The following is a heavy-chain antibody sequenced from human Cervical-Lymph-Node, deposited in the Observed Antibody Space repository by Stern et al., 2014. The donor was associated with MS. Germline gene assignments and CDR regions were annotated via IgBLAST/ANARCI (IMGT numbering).Heavy chain of an antibody. Sequence: MQLVESGAEVKKPGSSMNVSCKTSGGTFSSSYAITWMRQAPGRGLEWMGRIIPILGLANYARKFQDRVNITADKSTGTTYMELISLRSEDTAVYYCARGVVSNRAAATLHNLFDPWGQGTLVTVSS. V-gene: IGHV1-69*09. J-gene: IGHJ5*01. CDR2: IIPILGLA. CDR3: ARGVVSNRAAATLHNLFDP. CDR1: GGTFSSSYA. D-gene: IGHD2-15*01.